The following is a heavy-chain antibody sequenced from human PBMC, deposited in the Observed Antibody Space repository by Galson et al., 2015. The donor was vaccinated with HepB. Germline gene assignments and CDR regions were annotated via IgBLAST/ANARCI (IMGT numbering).Heavy chain of an antibody. CDR1: GFSFSSHA. CDR2: ISGSGYNT. CDR3: AKYSSAWYGILALAFGH. V-gene: IGHV3-23*01. Sequence: SLRLSCAASGFSFSSHAMNWVRQAPGKGLEWVSRISGSGYNTSYADSVKGRFSISRDNSKNTVFLEMNSLRAEDTAVYYCAKYSSAWYGILALAFGHWGQGTLVTVSS. J-gene: IGHJ4*02. D-gene: IGHD6-19*01.